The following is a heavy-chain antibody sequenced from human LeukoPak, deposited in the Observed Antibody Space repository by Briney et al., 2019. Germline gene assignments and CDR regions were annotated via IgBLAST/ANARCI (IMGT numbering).Heavy chain of an antibody. J-gene: IGHJ1*01. CDR2: ISYDGGNK. CDR1: GFTFSTYD. Sequence: PGGSLRLSCAASGFTFSTYDMYWVRQAPGKGLEWVAVISYDGGNKYYADSVKGRFTISRDNSKNTLYLQMNSLRDEDTGVYFCARDEGEGYASHWGQGTLVTVSS. V-gene: IGHV3-30-3*01. CDR3: ARDEGEGYASH. D-gene: IGHD3-10*01.